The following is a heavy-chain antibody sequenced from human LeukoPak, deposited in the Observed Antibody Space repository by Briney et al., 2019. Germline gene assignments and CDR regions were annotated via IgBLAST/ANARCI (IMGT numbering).Heavy chain of an antibody. D-gene: IGHD3-22*01. Sequence: GGSLRLSCAAAGFTFSSYEMNWVRQAPGKGLEWVSYISSSGSTIYYADSVKGRFTISRDNAKNSLYLQMNSLRAEDTAVYYCARYYYDSSGYYPHFDYWGQGTLVTVSS. J-gene: IGHJ4*02. CDR2: ISSSGSTI. V-gene: IGHV3-48*03. CDR3: ARYYYDSSGYYPHFDY. CDR1: GFTFSSYE.